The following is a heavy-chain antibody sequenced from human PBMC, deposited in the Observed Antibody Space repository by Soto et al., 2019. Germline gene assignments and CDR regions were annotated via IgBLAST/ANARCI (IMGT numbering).Heavy chain of an antibody. V-gene: IGHV3-23*01. CDR2: ISGSGGST. CDR1: GFTFSSYA. J-gene: IGHJ4*02. D-gene: IGHD5-12*01. Sequence: PGGSLRLSCAASGFTFSSYAMSWVRQAPGKGLEWASAISGSGGSTYYADSVKGRFTISRDNSKNTLYLQMNSLRAEDTAVYYCAKGGGVATIRLYYFDYWGQGTLVTVSS. CDR3: AKGGGVATIRLYYFDY.